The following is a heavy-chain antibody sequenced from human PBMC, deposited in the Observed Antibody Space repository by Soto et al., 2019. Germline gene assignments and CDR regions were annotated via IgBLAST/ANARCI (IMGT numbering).Heavy chain of an antibody. Sequence: QVQLVESGGGVVQPGRSLRLSCAASGFTFSSYGMHWVRQAPGKGLEWVAVISYDGSNKYYADSVKGRFTISRDNSKNSLYLHIIGLRAEDRAVYYCVIVGGYSSYDYCFRCRMYLWGPGTTVT. CDR3: VIVGGYSSYDYCFRCRMYL. D-gene: IGHD5-12*01. J-gene: IGHJ6*01. CDR2: ISYDGSNK. V-gene: IGHV3-30*03. CDR1: GFTFSSYG.